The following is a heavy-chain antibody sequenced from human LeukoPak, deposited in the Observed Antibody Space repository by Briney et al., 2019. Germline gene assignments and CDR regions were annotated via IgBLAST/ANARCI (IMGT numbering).Heavy chain of an antibody. D-gene: IGHD3-22*01. CDR1: GFTFSSYA. V-gene: IGHV3-23*01. Sequence: GGSLRLSCAASGFTFSSYAMSWVRQAPGKGLEWVSGISGSGGSTYYADSVKGRFTISRDNSKNTLYLQMNSLRAEDTAVYYCAGTFRPRLNNYDRSAYYYGEFDYWGQGTLVTVSS. J-gene: IGHJ4*02. CDR2: ISGSGGST. CDR3: AGTFRPRLNNYDRSAYYYGEFDY.